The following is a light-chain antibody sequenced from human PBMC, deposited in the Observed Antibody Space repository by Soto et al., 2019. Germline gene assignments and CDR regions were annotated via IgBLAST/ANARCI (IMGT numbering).Light chain of an antibody. J-gene: IGLJ2*01. V-gene: IGLV4-60*02. CDR3: ATWDSNTQV. Sequence: QSVLTQSSSASASLGSSGKLTCTLSSGHSSYIIAWHQQQPGKAPRYLMKLEGSGSYNKGSGVPDRFSGSSSGADRYLTISNLQFEDEADYYCATWDSNTQVFGGGTKLTVL. CDR2: LEGSGSY. CDR1: SGHSSYI.